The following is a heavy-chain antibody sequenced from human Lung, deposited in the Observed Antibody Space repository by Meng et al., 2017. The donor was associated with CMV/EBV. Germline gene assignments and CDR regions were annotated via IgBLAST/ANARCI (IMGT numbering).Heavy chain of an antibody. CDR1: GGSFSGYY. Sequence: SETLSLTCAVYGGSFSGYYWSWIRQPPGKGLEWIGEINHSGSTNYSPSLKSRVTISVDTSKNQFSLKLSSVTAADTAVYYCARYDFWSGYVYWGQGTLVTFSS. CDR2: INHSGST. CDR3: ARYDFWSGYVY. V-gene: IGHV4-34*01. D-gene: IGHD3-3*01. J-gene: IGHJ4*02.